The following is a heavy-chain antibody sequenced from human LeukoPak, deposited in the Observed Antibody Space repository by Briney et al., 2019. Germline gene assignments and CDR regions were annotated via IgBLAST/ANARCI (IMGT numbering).Heavy chain of an antibody. CDR3: ARKNDFDI. J-gene: IGHJ3*02. CDR1: GGSISSFY. CDR2: VYSNGST. V-gene: IGHV4-4*07. Sequence: SETLSLTCTVSGGSISSFYWSWIRQPAGKGLEWIGRVYSNGSTYYNPSLKSRVTISVDMSKNQFSLRLTSVTAADTAVYYCARKNDFDIWGQGTLVTVSS. D-gene: IGHD2/OR15-2a*01.